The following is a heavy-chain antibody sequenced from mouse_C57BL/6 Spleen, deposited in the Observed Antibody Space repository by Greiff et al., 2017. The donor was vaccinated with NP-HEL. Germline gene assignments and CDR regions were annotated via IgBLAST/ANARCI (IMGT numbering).Heavy chain of an antibody. Sequence: VQLQQPGAELVMPGASVKLSCKASGYTFTSYWMHWVKQRPGQGLEWIGEIDPSDSYTNYNQKFKGKSTLTVDKSSSTAYMQLSSLTSEDSAVYYCARRYYGNYVRYFDYWGQGTTLTVSS. J-gene: IGHJ2*01. V-gene: IGHV1-69*01. CDR2: IDPSDSYT. CDR1: GYTFTSYW. D-gene: IGHD2-1*01. CDR3: ARRYYGNYVRYFDY.